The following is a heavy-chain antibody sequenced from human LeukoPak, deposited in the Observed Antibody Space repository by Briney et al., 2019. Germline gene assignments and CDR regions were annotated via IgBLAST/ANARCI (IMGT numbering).Heavy chain of an antibody. J-gene: IGHJ4*02. V-gene: IGHV4-39*01. CDR3: ARQGGSYRRGDY. D-gene: IGHD1-26*01. CDR2: IYYSGST. Sequence: SETLSLTCTVSGGSISSSSYYWGWIRQPPGKGLEGIGSIYYSGSTYYNPSLKSRVTISVDTSKNQFSLKLSSVTAADTAVYYCARQGGSYRRGDYWGQGTLVTVSS. CDR1: GGSISSSSYY.